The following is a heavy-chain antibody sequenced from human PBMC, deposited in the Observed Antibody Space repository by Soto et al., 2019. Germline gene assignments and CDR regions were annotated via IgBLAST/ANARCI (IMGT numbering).Heavy chain of an antibody. CDR3: ARASRVIVALDY. CDR2: SRTKVNSYTT. J-gene: IGHJ4*02. CDR1: GFTFSDHY. Sequence: GGSLRLSCAASGFTFSDHYMDWVRQAPGKGLEWVGRSRTKVNSYTTEYAASVKGRFTISRDDSKNSLYLQMNSLKTEDTAVYYCARASRVIVALDYWGQGTLVTVSS. V-gene: IGHV3-72*01. D-gene: IGHD5-12*01.